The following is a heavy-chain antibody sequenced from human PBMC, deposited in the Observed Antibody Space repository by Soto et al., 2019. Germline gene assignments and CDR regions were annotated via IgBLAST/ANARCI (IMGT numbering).Heavy chain of an antibody. V-gene: IGHV5-10-1*01. D-gene: IGHD2-2*01. CDR1: GYSFTSYW. CDR3: ARFSSVVVPAAMLAYYGMDV. Sequence: GESLKISCKGSGYSFTSYWISWVRQMPGKGLEWMGRIDPSDSYTNYSPSFQGHVTISADKSISTAYLQWSSLKASDPAMYYCARFSSVVVPAAMLAYYGMDVWGQGTTVTVSS. J-gene: IGHJ6*02. CDR2: IDPSDSYT.